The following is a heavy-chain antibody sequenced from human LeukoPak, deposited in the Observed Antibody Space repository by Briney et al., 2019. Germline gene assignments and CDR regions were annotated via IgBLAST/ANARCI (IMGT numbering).Heavy chain of an antibody. Sequence: PGGSLRLSCAASGLTFSGFEMPWVRQAPGQGPDYVAAISGDGGTTYYAKSVKGRFTISRDNSKKTLSLQMGSLRPEDSAIYYCARERHQKRESYYSSCWGQGTLVTVSS. D-gene: IGHD3-10*01. V-gene: IGHV3-64*01. J-gene: IGHJ4*02. CDR3: ARERHQKRESYYSSC. CDR1: GLTFSGFE. CDR2: ISGDGGTT.